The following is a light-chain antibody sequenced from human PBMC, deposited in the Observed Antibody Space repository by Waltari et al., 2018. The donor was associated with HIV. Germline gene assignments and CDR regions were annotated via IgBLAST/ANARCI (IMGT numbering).Light chain of an antibody. V-gene: IGKV1-39*01. CDR3: QQSYSTPFT. Sequence: DMQMTQSPSSLSSSVGDRVTTTCRASQSISSYLNWYQQKPGKAPNLLIYAASSLQIGVPSRFSGSGSGTDFTLTTSSLQPEDFATYYCQQSYSTPFTFGPGTKVDIK. J-gene: IGKJ3*01. CDR1: QSISSY. CDR2: AAS.